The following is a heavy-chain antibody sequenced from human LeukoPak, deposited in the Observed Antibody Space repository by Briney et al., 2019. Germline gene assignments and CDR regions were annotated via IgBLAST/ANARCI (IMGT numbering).Heavy chain of an antibody. Sequence: GGSLRLSCAASGFTFSSYSMNWVRQAPGKGLEWVANIKQDGSEKYYVDSVKGRFTISRDNAKNSLYLQMNSLRAEDTAVYYCARDQGYYYYYMDVWGKGTTVTASS. CDR1: GFTFSSYS. V-gene: IGHV3-7*01. CDR2: IKQDGSEK. J-gene: IGHJ6*03. CDR3: ARDQGYYYYYMDV.